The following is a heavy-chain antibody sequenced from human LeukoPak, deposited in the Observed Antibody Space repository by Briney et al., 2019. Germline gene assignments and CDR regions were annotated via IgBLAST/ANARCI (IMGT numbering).Heavy chain of an antibody. CDR1: GITFSSYG. CDR3: ARIAPEEIVVVVAAIRHDAFDI. J-gene: IGHJ3*02. Sequence: GGSLRLSCAASGITFSSYGMHWVRQAPGKGLEWAAVISYDGSNKYYVDSVKGRFTISRDNSKNSLYLQMNSLRAEDTAVYYCARIAPEEIVVVVAAIRHDAFDIWGQGTMVTVSS. D-gene: IGHD2-15*01. V-gene: IGHV3-30*03. CDR2: ISYDGSNK.